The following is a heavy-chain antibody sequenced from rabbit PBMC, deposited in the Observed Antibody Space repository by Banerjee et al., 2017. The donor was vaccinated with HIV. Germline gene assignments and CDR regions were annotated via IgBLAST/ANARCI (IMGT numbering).Heavy chain of an antibody. CDR1: GFSFSSYYY. J-gene: IGHJ2*01. D-gene: IGHD6-1*01. CDR2: INTGSGST. CDR3: ARVTYGYAAYAYASFDP. Sequence: QSLEESGGDLVKPGASLTLTCTASGFSFSSYYYMCWVRQAPGKGLEWIGCINTGSGSTYYASWAKGRFTISKTSSTTVTLQMTSLTAADTATYFCARVTYGYAAYAYASFDPWGPGTLVTVS. V-gene: IGHV1S40*01.